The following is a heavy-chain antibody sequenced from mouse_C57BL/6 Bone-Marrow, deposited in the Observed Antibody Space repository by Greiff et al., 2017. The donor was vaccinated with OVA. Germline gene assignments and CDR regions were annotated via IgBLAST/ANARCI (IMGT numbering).Heavy chain of an antibody. J-gene: IGHJ1*03. CDR1: GYTFTSYW. CDR2: IDPSDSET. V-gene: IGHV1-52*01. D-gene: IGHD1-1*01. CDR3: ANYGSSYGTGYFDV. Sequence: QVQLQQPGAELVRPGSSVKLSCKASGYTFTSYWMHWVKQRPIQGLEWIGNIDPSDSETHYNQKFKDKATLTVDKSSSTAYMQLSSLTSEDSAVYYCANYGSSYGTGYFDVWGTGTTVTVSS.